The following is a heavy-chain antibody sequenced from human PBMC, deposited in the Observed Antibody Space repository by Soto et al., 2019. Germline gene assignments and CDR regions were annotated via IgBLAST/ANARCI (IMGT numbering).Heavy chain of an antibody. CDR3: ARGIQLWQYYFDY. CDR1: GGSISNYY. V-gene: IGHV4-59*01. Sequence: PSETLSLTCTASGGSISNYYWSWIRQPPGKGLEWIGYIYYSGSTNYNPSLKSRVTISVDTSKNQFSLKLSSVTAADTAVYYCARGIQLWQYYFDYWGQGTLVTVSS. D-gene: IGHD5-18*01. CDR2: IYYSGST. J-gene: IGHJ4*02.